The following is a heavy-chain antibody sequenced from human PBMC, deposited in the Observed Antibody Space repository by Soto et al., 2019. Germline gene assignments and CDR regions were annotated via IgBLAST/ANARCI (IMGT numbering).Heavy chain of an antibody. CDR2: IYPGDSDT. J-gene: IGHJ6*01. V-gene: IGHV5-51*01. D-gene: IGHD3-9*01. CDR3: VIRGDAGKRYFHSVMDF. CDR1: GYSFTSYC. Sequence: PGESLRVWWKGAGYSFTSYCSGWIRQMPGKGLEWMGIIYPGDSDTRYSPSFQGQVTISADKSISTAYLQWSSLKASDTAMYYCVIRGDAGKRYFHSVMDFWGNGSTDTVSP.